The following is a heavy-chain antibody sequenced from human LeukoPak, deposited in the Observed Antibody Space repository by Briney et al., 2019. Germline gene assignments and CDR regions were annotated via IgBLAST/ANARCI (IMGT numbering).Heavy chain of an antibody. D-gene: IGHD3-22*01. CDR3: ARWEPNYYDSSGYYRYFDY. V-gene: IGHV4-34*01. CDR1: GGSFSGCY. Sequence: PSETLSLTCAVYGGSFSGCYWSWIRQPPGKGLEWIGEINHSGSTNYNPSLKSRVTISVDTSKNQFSLKLSSVTAADTAVYYCARWEPNYYDSSGYYRYFDYWGQGTLVTVSS. J-gene: IGHJ4*02. CDR2: INHSGST.